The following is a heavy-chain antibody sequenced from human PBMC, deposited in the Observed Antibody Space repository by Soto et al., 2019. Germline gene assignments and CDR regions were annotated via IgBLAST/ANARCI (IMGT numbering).Heavy chain of an antibody. CDR3: ARSEAVRSEAGTTVVGPNNWLDP. CDR2: ITAIFGAA. D-gene: IGHD1-7*01. J-gene: IGHJ5*02. CDR1: GGTFSSYG. Sequence: QVQLVQSGAEVKKPGSSVKVSCKASGGTFSSYGISWVRQAPGQGLEWMGGITAIFGAANYAPKFQGRVTIIADESTSTAYMEMNNLRSEDSAVYYCARSEAVRSEAGTTVVGPNNWLDPWGQGTLVTVSS. V-gene: IGHV1-69*01.